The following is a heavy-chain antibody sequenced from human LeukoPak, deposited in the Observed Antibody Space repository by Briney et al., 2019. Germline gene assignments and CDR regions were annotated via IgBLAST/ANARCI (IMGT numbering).Heavy chain of an antibody. CDR3: ARDLENYDILTGTIDY. J-gene: IGHJ4*02. V-gene: IGHV1-18*01. Sequence: ASVKVSCKASGYAFTIYGVTWVRQVPGQGLEWIGRISAYNGHTEYAQKLQGRVIMTTDTSTTTAYMELRSLRSDDTAVYYCARDLENYDILTGTIDYWGQGTLVTVSS. D-gene: IGHD3-9*01. CDR1: GYAFTIYG. CDR2: ISAYNGHT.